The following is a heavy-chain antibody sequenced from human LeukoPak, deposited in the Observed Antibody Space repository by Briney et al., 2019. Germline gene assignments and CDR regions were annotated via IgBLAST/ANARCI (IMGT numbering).Heavy chain of an antibody. V-gene: IGHV1-8*03. J-gene: IGHJ4*02. CDR1: GYTFTSYD. Sequence: EASVKVSCKASGYTFTSYDINWVRQATGQGLEWMGWMNPNSGNTGYAQKFQGRVTITRNTSISTAYMELSSLRSEDTAVYYCARGGKLWFGDHYYFDYWGQGTLVTVSS. CDR3: ARGGKLWFGDHYYFDY. D-gene: IGHD3-10*01. CDR2: MNPNSGNT.